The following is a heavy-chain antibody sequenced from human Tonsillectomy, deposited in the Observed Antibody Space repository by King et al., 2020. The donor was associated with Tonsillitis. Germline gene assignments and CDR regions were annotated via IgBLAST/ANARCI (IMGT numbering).Heavy chain of an antibody. CDR2: IYYSGST. CDR3: AREDNYYFDY. CDR1: GGSISSYY. Sequence: VQLQESGPGLVKPSETLSLTCTVSGGSISSYYWSWIRQPPGKGLEWIGYIYYSGSTNSNPSLKSRVTISVDTSKNQFSLKLSSVTAADTDVYYCAREDNYYFDYWGQGTLVTVSS. D-gene: IGHD1-1*01. J-gene: IGHJ4*02. V-gene: IGHV4-59*01.